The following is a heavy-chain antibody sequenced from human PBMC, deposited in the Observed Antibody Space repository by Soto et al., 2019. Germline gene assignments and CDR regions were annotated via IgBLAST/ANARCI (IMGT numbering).Heavy chain of an antibody. CDR2: TSGSGGST. Sequence: GGSLRLSCAASGFTFSSYAMSWVRQAPGKGLEWVSATSGSGGSTYYADSVKGRFTISRDNSKNTLYLQMNSLRAEDTAVYYCATFHYYDSSGYYYNQAYYYYGMDVWGQGTTVTVSS. D-gene: IGHD3-22*01. CDR1: GFTFSSYA. CDR3: ATFHYYDSSGYYYNQAYYYYGMDV. V-gene: IGHV3-23*01. J-gene: IGHJ6*02.